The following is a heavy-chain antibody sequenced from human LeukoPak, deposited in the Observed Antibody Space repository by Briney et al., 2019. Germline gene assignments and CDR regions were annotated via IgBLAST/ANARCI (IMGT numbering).Heavy chain of an antibody. D-gene: IGHD2-15*01. V-gene: IGHV4-31*03. J-gene: IGHJ4*02. CDR3: ARGPGVVVAAAYDY. CDR2: IYYSGST. CDR1: GGSISSGGYY. Sequence: SETLSLTCTVSGGSISSGGYYWSWIRQHPGKGLEWIGYIYYSGSTYYNPSLKSRVTISVDTSKNQFSLKLSSVTAADTAVYYCARGPGVVVAAAYDYWGQGTLVTVSS.